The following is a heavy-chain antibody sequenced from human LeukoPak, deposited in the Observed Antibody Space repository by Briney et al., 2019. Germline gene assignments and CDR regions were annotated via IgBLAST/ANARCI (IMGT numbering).Heavy chain of an antibody. Sequence: PSETLSLTCTVSGGSISSYYWSWIRQPPGKGLEWIGYIHYSGSTNYNPSLKSRVTISVDTSKNQFSLKLSSVTAADTAVYYCARDTYYYGSGSYYRNYFDYWGQGPRSPSPQ. CDR3: ARDTYYYGSGSYYRNYFDY. V-gene: IGHV4-59*01. CDR1: GGSISSYY. J-gene: IGHJ4*02. CDR2: IHYSGST. D-gene: IGHD3-10*01.